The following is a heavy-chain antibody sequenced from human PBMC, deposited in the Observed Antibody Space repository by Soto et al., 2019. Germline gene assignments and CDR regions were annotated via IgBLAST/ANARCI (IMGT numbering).Heavy chain of an antibody. J-gene: IGHJ4*02. D-gene: IGHD6-19*01. V-gene: IGHV3-30*18. CDR1: GYTFSGHG. CDR2: ISYDGRSE. Sequence: QVQLVESGGGVVQPGTSLRLSCAASGYTFSGHGIHWVRQAPGKGLDWVAVISYDGRSEYYADSVKGRFSVSRDNSKNTLYLQMNSLRAEDTAVYYCAKEVSRGWYNPFDYWGQGTMVTVSS. CDR3: AKEVSRGWYNPFDY.